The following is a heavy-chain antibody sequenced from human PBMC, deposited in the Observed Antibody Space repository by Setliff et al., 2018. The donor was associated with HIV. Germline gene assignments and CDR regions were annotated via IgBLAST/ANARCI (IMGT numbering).Heavy chain of an antibody. CDR3: AGDSGYPSDWFDP. CDR1: GGSIIRGGYY. CDR2: IYYSGST. Sequence: PSETLSLTCTVSGGSIIRGGYYWSWIRQHPGKGLEWIGYIYYSGSTSYNPSLKSRVTISQDTSKNQLSLKLTSVTGADTAVYFCAGDSGYPSDWFDPWGQGILVTAPQ. D-gene: IGHD3-22*01. V-gene: IGHV4-31*03. J-gene: IGHJ5*02.